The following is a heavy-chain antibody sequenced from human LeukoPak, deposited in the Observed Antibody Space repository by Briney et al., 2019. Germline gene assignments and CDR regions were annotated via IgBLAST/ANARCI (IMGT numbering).Heavy chain of an antibody. D-gene: IGHD3-22*01. V-gene: IGHV3-30*02. J-gene: IGHJ3*02. Sequence: GGSLRLSCAASGFTFSSYGMHWVRQAPGKGLEWVAFIRYDGGNKYYADSVKGRFTISRDNSKNTLYLQMNSLRAEDTALYYCAKGAYYYDSSGYAFDIWGQGTMVTVSS. CDR2: IRYDGGNK. CDR1: GFTFSSYG. CDR3: AKGAYYYDSSGYAFDI.